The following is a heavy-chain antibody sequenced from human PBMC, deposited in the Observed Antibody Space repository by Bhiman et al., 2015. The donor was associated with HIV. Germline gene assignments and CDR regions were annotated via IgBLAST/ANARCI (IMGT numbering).Heavy chain of an antibody. D-gene: IGHD1-7*01. Sequence: EVHLVESGGGLVQAGESLRLSCAASGFTFSRNSMNWVRQAPGKGLEWVSSISTSSIYIHYADTLKGRFTISRDNARNTLYLQMNSLRAEDTAVFYCARDRPYNWNWGSYYYGMDVWGQGP. J-gene: IGHJ6*02. CDR1: GFTFSRNS. V-gene: IGHV3-21*03. CDR2: ISTSSIYI. CDR3: ARDRPYNWNWGSYYYGMDV.